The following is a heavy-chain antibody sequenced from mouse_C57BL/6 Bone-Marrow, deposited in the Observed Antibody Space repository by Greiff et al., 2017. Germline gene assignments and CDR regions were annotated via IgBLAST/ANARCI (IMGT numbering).Heavy chain of an antibody. CDR2: ISSGGSYT. J-gene: IGHJ2*01. CDR3: ARPGRGFDD. Sequence: EVKLEESGGDLVKPGGSLKLSCAASGFTFSSYGMSWVRQTPDKRLEWVATISSGGSYTSYPDSVKGRVTISRDNAKNTLYLQMSSLKSEDTAMFYGARPGRGFDDWGQGTTLTVSS. V-gene: IGHV5-6*02. D-gene: IGHD3-3*01. CDR1: GFTFSSYG.